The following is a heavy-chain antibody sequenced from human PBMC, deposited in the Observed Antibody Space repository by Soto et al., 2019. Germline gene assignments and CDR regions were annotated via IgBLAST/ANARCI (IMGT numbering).Heavy chain of an antibody. CDR3: AKVGYYDSWSGYNIPDAFDI. CDR2: ISGSGGST. J-gene: IGHJ3*02. Sequence: GGSLRLSCAASGFTFSSYAMSWVRQAPGKGLEWVSAISGSGGSTYYADSVKGRFTISRDNSKNTLYLQMNSLRAEDTAVYYCAKVGYYDSWSGYNIPDAFDIWGQGTMVTVS. V-gene: IGHV3-23*01. D-gene: IGHD3-3*01. CDR1: GFTFSSYA.